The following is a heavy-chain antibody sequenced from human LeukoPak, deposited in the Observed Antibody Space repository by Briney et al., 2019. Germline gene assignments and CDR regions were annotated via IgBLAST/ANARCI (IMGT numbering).Heavy chain of an antibody. Sequence: GASVKVSCRASGYVFTGYYIHWVRQAPGKTLEWMGWINPNSGGTNYAQKFQGRVTMTRDTSISTAYMELSRLRSDDTAVYYCARGEVQHSYYYYYYMDVWGKGTTVTVSS. D-gene: IGHD1-1*01. CDR2: INPNSGGT. V-gene: IGHV1-2*02. CDR1: GYVFTGYY. J-gene: IGHJ6*03. CDR3: ARGEVQHSYYYYYYMDV.